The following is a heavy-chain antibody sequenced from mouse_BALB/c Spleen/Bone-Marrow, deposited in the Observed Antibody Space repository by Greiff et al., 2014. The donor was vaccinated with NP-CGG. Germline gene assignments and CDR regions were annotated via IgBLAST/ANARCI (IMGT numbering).Heavy chain of an antibody. CDR1: GYTFTSYY. D-gene: IGHD2-10*01. J-gene: IGHJ4*01. Sequence: QVQLQQSGAELVKPGASVKLSCKAFGYTFTSYYLYWVKQRPGQGLEWIGEINPSNGGTNFNERFKSKASLTVDKSSSTAYTQLNSLTSEDSAVYYCTRRSLLSDYYSMDYWGQGTSVTVSS. CDR2: INPSNGGT. CDR3: TRRSLLSDYYSMDY. V-gene: IGHV1S81*02.